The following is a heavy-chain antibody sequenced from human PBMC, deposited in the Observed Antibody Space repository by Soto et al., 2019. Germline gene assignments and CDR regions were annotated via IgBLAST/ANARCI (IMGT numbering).Heavy chain of an antibody. D-gene: IGHD3-22*01. CDR2: ISGSGGST. CDR3: AKSYYDSSGSPKNFDY. J-gene: IGHJ4*02. V-gene: IGHV3-23*01. CDR1: GFTFSSYA. Sequence: GSLRLSCAASGFTFSSYAMSWVRQAPGKGLEWVSAISGSGGSTYYADSVKGRFNISRDNSKNTLYLQMNSLRAEDTAVYYCAKSYYDSSGSPKNFDYWGQGTLVTVSS.